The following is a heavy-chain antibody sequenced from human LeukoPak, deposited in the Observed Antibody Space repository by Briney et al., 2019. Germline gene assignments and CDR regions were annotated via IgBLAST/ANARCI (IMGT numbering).Heavy chain of an antibody. CDR2: IRYDGSNK. CDR3: AKEAALAVAGTLVDY. D-gene: IGHD6-19*01. Sequence: PGGSLRLSCAASGFTFSSYGMHWVRQAPGKWLEWVAFIRYDGSNKYYADSVKGRFTISRDNSKNTLYLQMNSLRAEDTAVYYCAKEAALAVAGTLVDYWGQGTLVTVSS. V-gene: IGHV3-30*02. J-gene: IGHJ4*02. CDR1: GFTFSSYG.